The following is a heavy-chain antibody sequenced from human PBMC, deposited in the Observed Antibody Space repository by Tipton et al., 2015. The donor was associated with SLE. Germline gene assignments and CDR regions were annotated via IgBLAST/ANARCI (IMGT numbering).Heavy chain of an antibody. CDR1: GYTFTSYY. J-gene: IGHJ4*02. V-gene: IGHV1-46*01. CDR3: ARGGGKEGFFDY. Sequence: QSGAEVKKPGASVKVSCKASGYTFTSYYMHWVRQAPGQGLEWMGIINPSGGSTSYAQKLQGRVTMTTDTSTSTAYMELRSLRSDDAAVYYCARGGGKEGFFDYWGQGTLVTVSS. D-gene: IGHD2-15*01. CDR2: INPSGGST.